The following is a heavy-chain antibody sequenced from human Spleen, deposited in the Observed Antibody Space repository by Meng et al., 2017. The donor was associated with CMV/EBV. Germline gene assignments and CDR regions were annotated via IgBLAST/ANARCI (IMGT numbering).Heavy chain of an antibody. CDR2: IYYGST. D-gene: IGHD3-22*01. Sequence: RSYDWGWIRQPPGKGLEWIGSIYYGSTYHNPSLKSRVTISVDTSKNQFSLKLSSVTAADTAVYYCARSAYYYDTSGPAGNWFDPWGQGTLVTVSS. J-gene: IGHJ5*02. CDR1: RSYD. V-gene: IGHV4-39*07. CDR3: ARSAYYYDTSGPAGNWFDP.